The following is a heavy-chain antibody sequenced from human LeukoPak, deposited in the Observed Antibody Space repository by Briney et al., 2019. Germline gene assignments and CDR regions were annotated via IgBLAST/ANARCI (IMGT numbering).Heavy chain of an antibody. CDR3: ARKNDQGFDY. V-gene: IGHV3-21*01. CDR1: GFTFSNYA. J-gene: IGHJ4*02. CDR2: FGTRSSSI. Sequence: GGSLRLSCAASGFTFSNYAMNWVRQAPGKGLEWVSSFGTRSSSIYYAHSVTGRFIVSRDNAKNSLFLQMNSLRAEDTAVYYCARKNDQGFDYWGQGTLVTVSS. D-gene: IGHD3-16*01.